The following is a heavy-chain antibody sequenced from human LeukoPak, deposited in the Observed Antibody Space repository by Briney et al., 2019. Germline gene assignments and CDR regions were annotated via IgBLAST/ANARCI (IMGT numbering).Heavy chain of an antibody. J-gene: IGHJ6*02. CDR2: IYSGGST. Sequence: GGSLRLSCAASGFTVSSNYMSWVRQAPGKGLEWVSVIYSGGSTYYADSVKGRFTISRDNSKNKLYLQMNSLRAEDTAVYYCARGSGNVPYYYYGMDVWGQGITVTVSS. CDR1: GFTVSSNY. CDR3: ARGSGNVPYYYYGMDV. D-gene: IGHD1-26*01. V-gene: IGHV3-66*01.